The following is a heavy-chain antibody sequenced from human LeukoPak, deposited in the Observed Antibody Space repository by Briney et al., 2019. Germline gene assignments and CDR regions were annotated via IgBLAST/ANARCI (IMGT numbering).Heavy chain of an antibody. CDR3: ARGRKIVPQEPEYFQH. CDR2: IYSGGST. D-gene: IGHD2-2*01. CDR1: GFTVSSNY. J-gene: IGHJ1*01. V-gene: IGHV3-66*01. Sequence: GGSLRLSCAASGFTVSSNYMSWVRQAPGKGLEWVPVIYSGGSTYYADSVKGRFTISRDNSKNTLYLQMNSLRAEDTAVYYCARGRKIVPQEPEYFQHWGQGTLVTVSS.